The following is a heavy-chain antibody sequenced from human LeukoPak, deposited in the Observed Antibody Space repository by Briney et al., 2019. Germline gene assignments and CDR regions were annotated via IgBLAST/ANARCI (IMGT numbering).Heavy chain of an antibody. CDR2: ISYDGSNK. Sequence: GRSLRLSCAASGFTFSSYAMHWVRQAPGKGLEWVAVISYDGSNKYYADSVKGRFTISRDNSKNTLYLQMNSLRAEDTAVYYCARLRHYYYMDVWGKGTTVTVSS. CDR3: ARLRHYYYMDV. V-gene: IGHV3-30*14. CDR1: GFTFSSYA. J-gene: IGHJ6*03.